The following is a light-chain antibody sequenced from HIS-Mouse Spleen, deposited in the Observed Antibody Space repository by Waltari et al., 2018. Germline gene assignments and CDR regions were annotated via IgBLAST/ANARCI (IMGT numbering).Light chain of an antibody. CDR2: EGS. V-gene: IGLV2-23*01. J-gene: IGLJ3*02. CDR3: CSYAGSSKV. Sequence: QSALTQPASVSGSPGQSNTIYCTGTSSDVGSYNVVSWYQQHPGKAPNLMIYEGSKRPSGVSNRFSGSKSGNTASLTISGLQAEDEADYYCCSYAGSSKVFGGGTKLTVL. CDR1: SSDVGSYNV.